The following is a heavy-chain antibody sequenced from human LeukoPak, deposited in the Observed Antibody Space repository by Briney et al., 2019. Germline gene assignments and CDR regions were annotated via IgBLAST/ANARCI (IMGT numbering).Heavy chain of an antibody. CDR1: GYTFTGYY. D-gene: IGHD5-24*01. J-gene: IGHJ4*02. CDR3: ARGDGYNPNFDY. CDR2: INLNSGGT. V-gene: IGHV1-2*02. Sequence: ASVKVSCKASGYTFTGYYMHWVRQAPGQGLEWMGWINLNSGGTNYAQKFQGRVTMTRDTSTSTVYMELSSLRSEDTAVYYCARGDGYNPNFDYWGQGTLVTVSS.